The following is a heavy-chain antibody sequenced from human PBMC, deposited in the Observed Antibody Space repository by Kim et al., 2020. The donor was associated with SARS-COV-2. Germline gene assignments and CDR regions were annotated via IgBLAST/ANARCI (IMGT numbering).Heavy chain of an antibody. J-gene: IGHJ4*02. Sequence: GGSLRLSCAASGFTVSSNYMSWVRQAPGKGLEWVSVIYSGGSTYYADSVKGRFTISRDNSKNTLYLQMNSLRADDTAVYYCARDSLYYYGSGSHYGDYWGQGTLVTVSS. D-gene: IGHD3-10*01. CDR2: IYSGGST. CDR3: ARDSLYYYGSGSHYGDY. CDR1: GFTVSSNY. V-gene: IGHV3-53*01.